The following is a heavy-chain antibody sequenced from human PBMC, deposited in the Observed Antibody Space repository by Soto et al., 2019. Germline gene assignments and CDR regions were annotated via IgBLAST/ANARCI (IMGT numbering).Heavy chain of an antibody. J-gene: IGHJ3*02. CDR1: GFTFSSYS. V-gene: IGHV3-21*01. CDR3: VRESGAGVPPNPLDI. D-gene: IGHD2-8*01. Sequence: RGGSLRLCCAASGFTFSSYSMNWVRQAPGKGLEWVSSISSSSSYIYYADSVKGRFTISRDNAKNSLYLQINSLRAEYTAVYYCVRESGAGVPPNPLDIWAQGTLVPVSS. CDR2: ISSSSSYI.